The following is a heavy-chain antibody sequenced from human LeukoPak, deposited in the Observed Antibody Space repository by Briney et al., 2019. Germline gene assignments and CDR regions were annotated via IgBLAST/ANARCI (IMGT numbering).Heavy chain of an antibody. CDR3: ARGRAGGYDFWSGYYVVDFDY. CDR2: ISAYNGNT. CDR1: GYTFTGYY. Sequence: ASVKVSCKASGYTFTGYYMHWVRQAPGQGLEWMGWISAYNGNTNYAQKLQGRVTMTTDTSTSTAYMELRSLRSDDTAVYYCARGRAGGYDFWSGYYVVDFDYWGQGTLVTVSS. D-gene: IGHD3-3*01. V-gene: IGHV1-18*04. J-gene: IGHJ4*02.